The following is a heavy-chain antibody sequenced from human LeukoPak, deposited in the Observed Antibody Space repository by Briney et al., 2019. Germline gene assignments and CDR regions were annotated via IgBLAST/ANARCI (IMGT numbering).Heavy chain of an antibody. CDR2: IFYSGST. V-gene: IGHV4-39*07. Sequence: SETLSLTCTVSGGSISTSNYYWGWIRQPPGKGLEWIGNIFYSGSTYYSPSLKSRVTISVDTSKKQFSLKLSSVTAADTAVYYCARGRRRYYFDYWGQGTLVTVSS. CDR1: GGSISTSNYY. J-gene: IGHJ4*02. CDR3: ARGRRRYYFDY.